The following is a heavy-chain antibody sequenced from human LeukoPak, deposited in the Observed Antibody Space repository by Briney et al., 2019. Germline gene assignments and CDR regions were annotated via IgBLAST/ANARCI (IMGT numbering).Heavy chain of an antibody. D-gene: IGHD6-6*01. Sequence: GASVKVSCTASGYTFTSYAMHWVRQAPGQRLEWMGWINAGNGNTKYSQKFQGRVTMTRDTSTSTVYMELSSLRSDDTAVYYCARTAARRFDYWGQGTLVTVSS. V-gene: IGHV1-3*01. CDR2: INAGNGNT. CDR3: ARTAARRFDY. CDR1: GYTFTSYA. J-gene: IGHJ4*02.